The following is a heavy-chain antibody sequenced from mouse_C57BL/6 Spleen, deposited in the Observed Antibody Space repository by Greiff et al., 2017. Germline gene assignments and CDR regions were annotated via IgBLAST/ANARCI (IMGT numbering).Heavy chain of an antibody. CDR1: GYTFTDYE. Sequence: QVQLQQSGAELVRPGASVTLSCKASGYTFTDYEMHWVKQTPVHGLEWIGAIDPETGGTAYNQKFKGKAILTADKSSSTAYMELRSLTSEDSAVYYCTRGCYPGDYWGQGTTRTVSS. CDR2: IDPETGGT. CDR3: TRGCYPGDY. J-gene: IGHJ2*01. V-gene: IGHV1-15*01.